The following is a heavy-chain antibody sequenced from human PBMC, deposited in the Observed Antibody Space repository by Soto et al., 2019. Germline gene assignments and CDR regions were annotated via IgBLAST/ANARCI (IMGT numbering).Heavy chain of an antibody. CDR1: GFTFSSYA. Sequence: QVQLVESGGGVVQPGRSLRLSCAASGFTFSSYAMNWVRQAPGKGLEWVALISYDGNNQYYADSVKGRFTISRDSSKNTLYLQMNSLRDADTAFYYCGRCSSTSCHLGSDYWGQGTLVTFSS. CDR2: ISYDGNNQ. V-gene: IGHV3-30-3*01. J-gene: IGHJ4*02. CDR3: GRCSSTSCHLGSDY. D-gene: IGHD2-2*01.